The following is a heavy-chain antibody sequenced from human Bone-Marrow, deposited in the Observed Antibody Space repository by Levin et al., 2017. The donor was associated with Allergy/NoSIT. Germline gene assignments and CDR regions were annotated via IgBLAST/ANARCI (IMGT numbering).Heavy chain of an antibody. Sequence: SETLSLTCAVYGGSFSGYYWSWIRQPPGKGLEWIGEINHSGSTNYNPSLKSRVTISVDTSKNQFSLKLSSVTAADTAVYYCARVLAVAGSGVDYYYGMDVWGQGTTVTVSS. V-gene: IGHV4-34*01. CDR3: ARVLAVAGSGVDYYYGMDV. J-gene: IGHJ6*02. CDR2: INHSGST. CDR1: GGSFSGYY. D-gene: IGHD6-19*01.